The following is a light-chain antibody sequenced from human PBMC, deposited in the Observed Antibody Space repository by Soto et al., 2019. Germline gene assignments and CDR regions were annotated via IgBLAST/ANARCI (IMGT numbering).Light chain of an antibody. CDR1: QIISNS. V-gene: IGKV1-5*01. Sequence: DIQVTQSPSTLSASLGDRVTITCRASQIISNSLAWYQQKPGRAPKLLIYDASNSMVGGLESRFSGSGSGTEFTLTISDQQPDDFATYYCQQYHNYITFGGGTRVEVK. CDR3: QQYHNYIT. J-gene: IGKJ4*01. CDR2: DASN.